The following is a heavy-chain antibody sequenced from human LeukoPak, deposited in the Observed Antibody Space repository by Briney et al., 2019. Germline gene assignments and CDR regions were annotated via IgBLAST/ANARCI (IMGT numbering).Heavy chain of an antibody. Sequence: GGSLRLSCAASGFTFSTYSMNWVRQAPGKGLEWVSSITSSSSYIYYTDSAKGRFTISRDNARNSLYLQMNSLRAEDTALYYCAKDAGGFYYYYMGVWGKGTTVTISS. D-gene: IGHD3-16*01. CDR3: AKDAGGFYYYYMGV. V-gene: IGHV3-21*04. CDR2: ITSSSSYI. CDR1: GFTFSTYS. J-gene: IGHJ6*03.